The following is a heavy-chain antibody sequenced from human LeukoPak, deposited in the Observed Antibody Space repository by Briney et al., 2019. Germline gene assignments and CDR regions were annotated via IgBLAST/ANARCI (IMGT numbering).Heavy chain of an antibody. J-gene: IGHJ1*01. D-gene: IGHD3-22*01. Sequence: GSXXLXCXAXXFTXSXYAMSWVRQAPGKGLEWVSAISGSGGSTYYADSVKGRFTISRDNSKNTLYLQMNSLRAEDTAVYYCAKGTYDSSGYYQHWGQGTLVTVSS. CDR3: AKGTYDSSGYYQH. CDR2: ISGSGGST. V-gene: IGHV3-23*01. CDR1: XFTXSXYA.